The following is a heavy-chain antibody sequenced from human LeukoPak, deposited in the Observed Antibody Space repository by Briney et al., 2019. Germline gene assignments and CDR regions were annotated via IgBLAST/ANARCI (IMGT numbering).Heavy chain of an antibody. CDR2: ITTGGPNT. V-gene: IGHV3-23*01. CDR1: GFTFSSYT. Sequence: RGSLRLSCTASGFTFSSYTMSWVRQAPGKGLKWVSTITTGGPNTYYADSVKGRFTVSRDDSKNTLYLQMNSLRAEDTAVYYCAKDGGLWVSAHWGDSWGRGTLVTVSS. D-gene: IGHD7-27*01. J-gene: IGHJ4*02. CDR3: AKDGGLWVSAHWGDS.